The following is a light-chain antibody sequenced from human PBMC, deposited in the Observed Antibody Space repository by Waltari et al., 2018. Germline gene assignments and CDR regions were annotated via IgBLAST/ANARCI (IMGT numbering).Light chain of an antibody. V-gene: IGLV2-14*01. CDR2: DVS. CDR3: SSYSSSTTGI. J-gene: IGLJ2*01. CDR1: SSDVGGYEY. Sequence: SALTQPDSVSGSPGQSITISCTGVSSDVGGYEYVSRYQQHPGKAPKVIIYDVSNPPSGVSNRFSGSKSGSSASLTISGLQAEDEADYYCSSYSSSTTGIFGGGTKLTVL.